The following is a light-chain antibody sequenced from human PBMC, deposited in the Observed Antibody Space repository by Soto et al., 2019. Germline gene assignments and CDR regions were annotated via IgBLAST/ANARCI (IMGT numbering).Light chain of an antibody. CDR1: SPNIGSNT. CDR2: SNN. V-gene: IGLV1-44*01. CDR3: AAWDDSLNGAV. J-gene: IGLJ2*01. Sequence: QSVLTQPPSASGTPGQRVTISCSGSSPNIGSNTVNWYQQLPGTAPKLLIYSNNQRPSGVPGRFSGSKSGTSASLAISGLQSEDEADYYCAAWDDSLNGAVFGGGTKLTVL.